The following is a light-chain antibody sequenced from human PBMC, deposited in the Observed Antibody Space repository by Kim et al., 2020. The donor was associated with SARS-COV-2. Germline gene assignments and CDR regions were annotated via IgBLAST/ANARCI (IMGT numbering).Light chain of an antibody. CDR2: DTS. CDR1: QGIFNY. J-gene: IGKJ4*01. CDR3: QHYRNLPLT. Sequence: DIQMTQSPSSLSASVGDRVTITCRASQGIFNYLNWYQQKPGKAPKLLIYDTSTLEIGVSSRFSGSGSGTDFTFTITNLQPDDVATYYCQHYRNLPLTFGGGTTVDIK. V-gene: IGKV1-33*01.